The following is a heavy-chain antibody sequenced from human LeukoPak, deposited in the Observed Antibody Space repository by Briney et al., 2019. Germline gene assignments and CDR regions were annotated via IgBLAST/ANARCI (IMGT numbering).Heavy chain of an antibody. CDR1: GYTFTGYY. CDR3: ARGPACGGDCYFFDY. J-gene: IGHJ4*02. Sequence: APVKVSCKASGYTFTGYYLNWVRQAPGQGLEWMGGIIPIFGTANYAQKFQGRVTITADESTSTAYMELSSLRSEDTAVYYCARGPACGGDCYFFDYWGQGTLVTVSS. D-gene: IGHD2-21*02. V-gene: IGHV1-69*13. CDR2: IIPIFGTA.